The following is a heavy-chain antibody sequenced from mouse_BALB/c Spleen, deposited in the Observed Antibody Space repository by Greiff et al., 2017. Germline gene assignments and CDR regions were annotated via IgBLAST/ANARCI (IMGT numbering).Heavy chain of an antibody. CDR1: GFTFSSYA. Sequence: EVQVVESGGGLVKPGGSLKLSCAASGFTFSSYAMSWVRQTPEKRLEWVATISSGGSYTYYPDSVKGRFTISRDNAKNTLYLQMSSLRSEDTAMYYCARRAYDYSYYFDYWGQGTTLTVSS. CDR3: ARRAYDYSYYFDY. J-gene: IGHJ2*01. D-gene: IGHD2-4*01. CDR2: ISSGGSYT. V-gene: IGHV5-9-3*01.